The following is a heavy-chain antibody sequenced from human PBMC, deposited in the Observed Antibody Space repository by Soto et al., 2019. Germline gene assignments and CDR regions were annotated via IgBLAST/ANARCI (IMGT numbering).Heavy chain of an antibody. V-gene: IGHV3-43*01. Sequence: EVQLVESGGVVVQLGGSLRLSCAASGFTFDDYTMHWVRQAPGKGLEWVSLISWDGGSTYYADSVKGRFTISRDNSKNSLYLQMNSLRTEDTALYYCAKDIGPRYGDYGGGLDYWGQGTLVTVSS. CDR3: AKDIGPRYGDYGGGLDY. J-gene: IGHJ4*02. D-gene: IGHD4-17*01. CDR1: GFTFDDYT. CDR2: ISWDGGST.